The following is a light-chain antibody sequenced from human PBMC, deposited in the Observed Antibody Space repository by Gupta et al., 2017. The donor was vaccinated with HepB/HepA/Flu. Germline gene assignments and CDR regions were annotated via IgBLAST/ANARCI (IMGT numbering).Light chain of an antibody. Sequence: DIVMTQSPLSLPVTPGEPASISCRSSQSLLHSNGYNYLDWYLQKPGQSPQLLIYLGSNRASGVPDRFRGSGSGTDFTLKISRVEAEDVGVYYCKQALQTPRTFGQGTKVEIK. CDR2: LGS. J-gene: IGKJ1*01. CDR1: QSLLHSNGYNY. CDR3: KQALQTPRT. V-gene: IGKV2-28*01.